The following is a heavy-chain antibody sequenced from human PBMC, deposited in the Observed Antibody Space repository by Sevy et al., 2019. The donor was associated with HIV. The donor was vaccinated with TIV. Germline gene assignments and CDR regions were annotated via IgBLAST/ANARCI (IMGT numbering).Heavy chain of an antibody. CDR2: ISYDGSNK. V-gene: IGHV3-30*04. Sequence: GGSLRLSCAASGFTFSSYAMHWVRQAPGKGLEWVAVISYDGSNKYYADSVKGRFTISRDNSKNTRYLQMNSLGAEDTAVYYCARVSGYCSGGSCPFDYWGQGTLVTVSS. CDR1: GFTFSSYA. D-gene: IGHD2-15*01. CDR3: ARVSGYCSGGSCPFDY. J-gene: IGHJ4*02.